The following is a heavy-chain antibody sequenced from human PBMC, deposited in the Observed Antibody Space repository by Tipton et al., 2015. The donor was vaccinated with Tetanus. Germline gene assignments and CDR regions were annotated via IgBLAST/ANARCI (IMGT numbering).Heavy chain of an antibody. CDR2: ISYDGSNK. J-gene: IGHJ4*02. Sequence: SLRLSCAASGFTFSSYAMSWVRQAPGKGLEWVAVISYDGSNKYYADSVKGRFTISRDNSKNTLYLQMNSLRAEDTAVYYCARDRDGDYAAFDYWGQGTLVTVSS. V-gene: IGHV3-30*14. CDR1: GFTFSSYA. D-gene: IGHD4-17*01. CDR3: ARDRDGDYAAFDY.